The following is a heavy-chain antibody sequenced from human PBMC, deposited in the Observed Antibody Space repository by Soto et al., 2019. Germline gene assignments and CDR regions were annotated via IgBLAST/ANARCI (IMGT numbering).Heavy chain of an antibody. D-gene: IGHD6-19*01. CDR2: INHSGSA. CDR3: ARGLITGSHYSGGWYYFDS. V-gene: IGHV4-34*01. Sequence: WTWIHQTPGKGLQWIGQINHSGSAYYNPSLKSRVTISVHTSNSQFSLELSSVTAADTAVYYCARGLITGSHYSGGWYYFDSWGQGTQVTVSS. J-gene: IGHJ4*02.